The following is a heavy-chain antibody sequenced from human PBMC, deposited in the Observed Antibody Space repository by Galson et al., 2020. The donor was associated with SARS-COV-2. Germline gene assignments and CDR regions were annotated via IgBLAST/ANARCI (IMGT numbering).Heavy chain of an antibody. CDR3: ARAGEAYIGSYWFDP. V-gene: IGHV4-39*07. D-gene: IGHD1-26*01. Sequence: SETLSLTCTVSGGSISSSSYYWGWIRQPPGKGLEWIGSLYYSGSTYYNPSRKSRVTISVDTSKNQFSLKLSSVTAADTAVYYCARAGEAYIGSYWFDPWGQGTLVTVSS. CDR2: LYYSGST. CDR1: GGSISSSSYY. J-gene: IGHJ5*02.